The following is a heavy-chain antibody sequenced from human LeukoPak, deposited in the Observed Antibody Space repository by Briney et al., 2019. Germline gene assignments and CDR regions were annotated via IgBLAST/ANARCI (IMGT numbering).Heavy chain of an antibody. D-gene: IGHD3-22*01. CDR1: GGSISSGDYY. CDR3: ARHKWNYYDSSGYYFDY. J-gene: IGHJ4*02. CDR2: IYYSGST. V-gene: IGHV4-39*01. Sequence: SETLSLTCTVSGGSISSGDYYWSWIRQPPGKGLEWIGSIYYSGSTYYNTSLKSRVTISVDTSKNQFSLKLSSVTAADTAVYYCARHKWNYYDSSGYYFDYWGQGTLVTVSS.